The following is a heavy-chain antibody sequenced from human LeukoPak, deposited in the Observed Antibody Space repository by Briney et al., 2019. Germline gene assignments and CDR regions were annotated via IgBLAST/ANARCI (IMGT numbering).Heavy chain of an antibody. CDR2: IYNSATT. D-gene: IGHD5-24*01. Sequence: SETLSLTCTVSGDSIRSHYCAWIRQSPGKGLEWIGHIYNSATTDYNPSFKSRVTISLDTSKTQFSLKMTSVTALDSAVYYCARGGEGYNDDAFEVWGLGTAVTVSS. CDR1: GDSIRSHY. CDR3: ARGGEGYNDDAFEV. V-gene: IGHV4-59*11. J-gene: IGHJ3*01.